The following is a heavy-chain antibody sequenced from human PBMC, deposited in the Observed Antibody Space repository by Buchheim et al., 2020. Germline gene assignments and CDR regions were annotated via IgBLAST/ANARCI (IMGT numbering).Heavy chain of an antibody. D-gene: IGHD6-13*01. CDR3: VKDAAYSSSWSDFDY. Sequence: EVQLLESGGGLVQPGGSLRLSCAASGFSFSSNAMTWVRQAPGKGLEWVSVISGSGDAAHYADSVKGRFTISRDNSKTTLYLQMNSLRAEDTAVYYCVKDAAYSSSWSDFDYWGQGTL. CDR2: ISGSGDAA. V-gene: IGHV3-23*01. J-gene: IGHJ4*02. CDR1: GFSFSSNA.